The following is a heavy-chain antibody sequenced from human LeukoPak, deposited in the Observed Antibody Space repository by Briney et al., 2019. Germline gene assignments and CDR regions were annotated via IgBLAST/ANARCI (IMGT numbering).Heavy chain of an antibody. J-gene: IGHJ5*02. CDR2: IYYGGST. V-gene: IGHV4-31*03. Sequence: SGTLSLTCTVSGGSISSGGNYWSWIRQHPGKGLEWIAYIYYGGSTYYNPSLKSRVTISLDTSKNQFSLKLTSVTAADTAVYYCARDRWFDPWGQGTLVIASS. CDR1: GGSISSGGNY. CDR3: ARDRWFDP.